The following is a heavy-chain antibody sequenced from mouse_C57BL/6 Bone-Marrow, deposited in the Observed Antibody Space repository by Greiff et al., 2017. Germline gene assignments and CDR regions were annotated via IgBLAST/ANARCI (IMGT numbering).Heavy chain of an antibody. CDR2: ISSGGSYT. Sequence: EVMLVESGGDLVKPGGSLKLSCAASGFTFSSSGMSWVRQTPDKRLEWVATISSGGSYTYYPDSVKGRFTISRDNAKNTLYLQMSSLKSEDTAMYYCARSCAYWGQGTLVTVSA. J-gene: IGHJ3*01. CDR3: ARSCAY. CDR1: GFTFSSSG. V-gene: IGHV5-6*01.